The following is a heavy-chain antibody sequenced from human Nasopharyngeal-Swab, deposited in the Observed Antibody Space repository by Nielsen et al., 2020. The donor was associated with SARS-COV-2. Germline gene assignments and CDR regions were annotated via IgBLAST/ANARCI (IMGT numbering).Heavy chain of an antibody. J-gene: IGHJ4*02. D-gene: IGHD1-1*01. CDR3: ARVAVARHHDY. Sequence: GESLKISCAASGFTLSSFWMTWVRQAPGKGLEWVANIKQDGSETYYVDSVKGRFTISRDNAKNSLYLQMNSLRADDTAVYYCARVAVARHHDYWGQGTLVTVSS. CDR2: IKQDGSET. V-gene: IGHV3-7*01. CDR1: GFTLSSFW.